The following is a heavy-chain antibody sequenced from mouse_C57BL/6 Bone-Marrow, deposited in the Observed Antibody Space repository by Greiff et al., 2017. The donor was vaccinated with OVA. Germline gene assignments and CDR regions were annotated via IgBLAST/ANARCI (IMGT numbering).Heavy chain of an antibody. D-gene: IGHD2-1*01. Sequence: QVQLQQPGAELVRPGSSVKLSCKASGYTFTSYWMHWVKQRPIQGLEWIGNIDPSDSETHYNQKFKDKATLTVDKSSSTAYMQLSSLTSEDSAVYYCAREGYGNSYAMDYWGQGTLVTVSS. V-gene: IGHV1-52*01. CDR2: IDPSDSET. CDR1: GYTFTSYW. J-gene: IGHJ4*01. CDR3: AREGYGNSYAMDY.